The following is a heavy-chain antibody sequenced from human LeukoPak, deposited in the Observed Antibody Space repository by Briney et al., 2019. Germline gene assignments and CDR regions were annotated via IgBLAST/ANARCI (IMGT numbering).Heavy chain of an antibody. Sequence: AGGSLRLSCAASGLRFSDYYVSWIRQAPGKGLQWVSYISSGGDIMHYADSVKGRFTSSRDNAKNSGYLEMNSLGAEDTAVYYCARPDTAPGGVWYYDYWGQGTLVTVSS. CDR1: GLRFSDYY. J-gene: IGHJ4*02. D-gene: IGHD3-16*01. CDR3: ARPDTAPGGVWYYDY. V-gene: IGHV3-11*04. CDR2: ISSGGDIM.